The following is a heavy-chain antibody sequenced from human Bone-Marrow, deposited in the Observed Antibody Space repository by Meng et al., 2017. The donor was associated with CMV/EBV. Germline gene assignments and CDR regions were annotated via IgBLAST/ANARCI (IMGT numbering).Heavy chain of an antibody. D-gene: IGHD6-6*01. CDR3: ARAPYSSSSGGEYGMDV. V-gene: IGHV1-46*01. J-gene: IGHJ6*02. Sequence: SVKVSCKASGYTFTNYYMHWVRQAPGQGLEWMGIINPSGGSASYAQKFQGRVTMTRDTSTSTVYMELSSLRFEDTAVYYCARAPYSSSSGGEYGMDVWGQGTTVTVSS. CDR1: GYTFTNYY. CDR2: INPSGGSA.